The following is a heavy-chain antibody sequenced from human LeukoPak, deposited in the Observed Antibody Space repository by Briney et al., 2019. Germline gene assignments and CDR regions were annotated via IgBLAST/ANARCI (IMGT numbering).Heavy chain of an antibody. J-gene: IGHJ4*02. V-gene: IGHV3-64*04. CDR1: GFTFSSYA. D-gene: IGHD3-3*01. CDR2: IIRNGLST. CDR3: AKEDQNAEYYDCWSGYLPPDY. Sequence: PGVSLRLSCSASGFTFSSYAMHWVRPPPGKGLEYGSAIIRNGLSTYYADAVKSRFTISRDNSTNSLYLQMNSLRAEDAAVYYCAKEDQNAEYYDCWSGYLPPDYWGQGTLVTVSS.